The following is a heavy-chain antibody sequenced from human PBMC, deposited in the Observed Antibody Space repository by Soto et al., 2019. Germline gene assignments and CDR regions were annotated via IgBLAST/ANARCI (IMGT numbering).Heavy chain of an antibody. D-gene: IGHD2-21*02. CDR2: IYWDDDK. CDR3: IQSRCGGDCLQSYASYYYYGMDV. CDR1: AFSLSTGGVG. J-gene: IGHJ6*02. V-gene: IGHV2-5*02. Sequence: QITLKESGPTLVKPTQTLTLTCTFSAFSLSTGGVGVGWIRQPPGKALEWLALIYWDDDKRYSPSLRSRLTITKETSKNQVVLKMTNMDPVDTATYYCIQSRCGGDCLQSYASYYYYGMDVWGQGTTVTVSS.